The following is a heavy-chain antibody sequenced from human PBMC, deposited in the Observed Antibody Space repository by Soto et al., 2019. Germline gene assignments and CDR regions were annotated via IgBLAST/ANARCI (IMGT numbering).Heavy chain of an antibody. CDR2: IYYSGST. J-gene: IGHJ4*02. CDR1: CGSISSYY. CDR3: ARGNRDYDYVWGSYRPPEYYFDY. V-gene: IGHV4-59*01. D-gene: IGHD3-16*02. Sequence: ETLSLTFTVSCGSISSYYWSWIRQPPGKGLEWIGYIYYSGSTNYNPSLKSRVTISVDTSKNQFSLKLSSVTAADTAVYYCARGNRDYDYVWGSYRPPEYYFDYWGQGTLVTVSS.